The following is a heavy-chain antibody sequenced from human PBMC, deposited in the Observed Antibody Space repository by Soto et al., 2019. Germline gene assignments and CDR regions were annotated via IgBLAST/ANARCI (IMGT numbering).Heavy chain of an antibody. J-gene: IGHJ6*02. CDR1: GGTFSSYA. CDR3: ARVVVRGPLQSHQSYYYNYGMDF. V-gene: IGHV1-69*06. D-gene: IGHD3-10*01. Sequence: QVQLVQSGAEVKKPGSSVKVSCKASGGTFSSYAIRWVRQAPGQGLEWMGGIIPIFGTANYAQKFQGRVTITADKSTRTAYMELSSLRSEDTAVYYCARVVVRGPLQSHQSYYYNYGMDFWGQGTTVTVSS. CDR2: IIPIFGTA.